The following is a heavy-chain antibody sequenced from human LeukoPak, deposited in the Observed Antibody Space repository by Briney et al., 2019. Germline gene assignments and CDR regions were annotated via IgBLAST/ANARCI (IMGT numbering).Heavy chain of an antibody. CDR3: ARDREGSGSYFVDY. CDR1: GYTFTGYY. V-gene: IGHV1-18*04. D-gene: IGHD3-10*01. J-gene: IGHJ4*02. CDR2: ISAYNGNT. Sequence: ASVKVSCKASGYTFTGYYMHWMRQAPGQGLEWMGWISAYNGNTNYAQKLQGRVTMTTDTSTSTAYMELRSLRSDDTAVYYCARDREGSGSYFVDYWGQGTLVTVSS.